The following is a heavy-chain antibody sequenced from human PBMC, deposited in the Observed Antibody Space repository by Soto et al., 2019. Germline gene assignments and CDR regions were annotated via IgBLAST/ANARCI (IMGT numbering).Heavy chain of an antibody. V-gene: IGHV3-33*01. CDR3: ARDGGCRDGYTVGGNWFDP. CDR1: GFTFSSYG. CDR2: IWYDGSNK. Sequence: QVQLVESGGGVVQPGRSLRLSCAASGFTFSSYGMHWVRQAPGKGLEWVAVIWYDGSNKYYADSVKGRFTISRDNSKKTLYMQMHSRRAEDTAVYYCARDGGCRDGYTVGGNWFDPWGQGTLVTVSS. D-gene: IGHD5-12*01. J-gene: IGHJ5*02.